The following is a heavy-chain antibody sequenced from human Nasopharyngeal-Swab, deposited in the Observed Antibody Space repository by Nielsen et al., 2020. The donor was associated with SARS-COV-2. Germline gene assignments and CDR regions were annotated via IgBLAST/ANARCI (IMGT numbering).Heavy chain of an antibody. CDR1: GFSFRSYE. CDR2: ISSSGSTI. J-gene: IGHJ4*02. D-gene: IGHD3-10*01. CDR3: ARVKARLLRGYFDY. Sequence: GESLKISCAASGFSFRSYEMNWVRQAPGKGLEWVSYISSSGSTIYYADSVKGRFTISRDNAKNSLYLQMNSLRAEDTAVYYCARVKARLLRGYFDYWGQGTLVTVSS. V-gene: IGHV3-48*03.